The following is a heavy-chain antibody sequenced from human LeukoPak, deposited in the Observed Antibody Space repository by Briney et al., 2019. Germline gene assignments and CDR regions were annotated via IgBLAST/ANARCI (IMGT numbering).Heavy chain of an antibody. CDR1: GFTFYDYA. D-gene: IGHD6-19*01. J-gene: IGHJ4*02. V-gene: IGHV3-9*01. CDR2: ISWNSGSI. Sequence: GRSLRLSCAASGFTFYDYAMHWVRHAPGKGLEWVSGISWNSGSIDYADSVKGRFTISRDNAKNSLYLQMNSLRAEDTALYYCAKDLESGSGWYVPARRASFDYWGQGTLVTVSS. CDR3: AKDLESGSGWYVPARRASFDY.